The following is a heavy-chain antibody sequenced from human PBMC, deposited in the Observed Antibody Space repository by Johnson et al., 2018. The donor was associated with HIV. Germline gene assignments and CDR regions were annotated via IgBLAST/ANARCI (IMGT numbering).Heavy chain of an antibody. Sequence: MLLVESGGDVVRPGGSLRLSCAASGFGFSDYGMSLVRQVPGKGLEWVSGIKSNGANTAYADSVKGRFTISRDNAKNSLYLQMNSLRAEDTALYYCARDLWGVGAFDIWGQGTMVTVSS. CDR2: IKSNGANT. D-gene: IGHD2-21*01. CDR3: ARDLWGVGAFDI. J-gene: IGHJ3*02. V-gene: IGHV3-20*04. CDR1: GFGFSDYG.